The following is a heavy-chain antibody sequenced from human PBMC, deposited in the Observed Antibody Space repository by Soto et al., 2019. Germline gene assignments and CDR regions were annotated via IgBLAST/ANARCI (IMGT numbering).Heavy chain of an antibody. V-gene: IGHV4-31*03. Sequence: QVQLQESDPGLVKPSQTLSLTCTVSGGSISSGGYYWSWIRQHPGKGLEWIGYIYYSGSTYYNPSLKSRVTISVDTSKNQFSLKLSSVTAADTAVYYCARASRVPAAMFDYWGQGTLVTVSS. D-gene: IGHD2-2*01. J-gene: IGHJ4*02. CDR1: GGSISSGGYY. CDR3: ARASRVPAAMFDY. CDR2: IYYSGST.